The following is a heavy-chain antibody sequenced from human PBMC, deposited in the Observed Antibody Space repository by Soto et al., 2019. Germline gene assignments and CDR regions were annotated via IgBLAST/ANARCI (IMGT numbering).Heavy chain of an antibody. J-gene: IGHJ4*02. CDR2: ISAYNGNT. V-gene: IGHV1-18*01. Sequence: QVQLVQSGAEVKKPGASVKVSCKASGYTFTSYGISWVRQAPGQGLEWMGWISAYNGNTNYAQKLQGRVSMTTDTSTSTAYMELRSLRSDDTAVYSCARDSLMITFGGVIVDWGQGTLVTVSS. CDR3: ARDSLMITFGGVIVD. D-gene: IGHD3-16*02. CDR1: GYTFTSYG.